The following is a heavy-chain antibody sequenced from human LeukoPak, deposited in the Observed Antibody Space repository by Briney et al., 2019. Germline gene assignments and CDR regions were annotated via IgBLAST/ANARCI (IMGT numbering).Heavy chain of an antibody. CDR1: GFTFTSSA. D-gene: IGHD5-24*01. V-gene: IGHV1-3*01. Sequence: GTSVTVSCKASGFTFTSSAMQWVRQAPGQRLEWMGWINAGYGNTKYSQKFQGRVTLTSDTSANTAYMDLSSLKSEDTAVYYCARDRGDGYNYEGLDFWGQGTLVTVSS. CDR3: ARDRGDGYNYEGLDF. J-gene: IGHJ4*02. CDR2: INAGYGNT.